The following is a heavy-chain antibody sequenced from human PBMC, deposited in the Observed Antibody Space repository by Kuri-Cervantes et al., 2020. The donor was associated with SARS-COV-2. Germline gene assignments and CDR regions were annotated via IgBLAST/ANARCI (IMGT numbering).Heavy chain of an antibody. CDR3: VRVRRYASGIVLGHYFDY. CDR1: GFTFNNYW. CDR2: ISSDGSTT. Sequence: GESLKISCAASGFTFNNYWMHWVRQGPGQGLVWVSRISSDGSTTDYADSVKGRLTISRDNAKDTLYLEMNSLRAEDTAVYYCVRVRRYASGIVLGHYFDYWGQGILVTVSS. V-gene: IGHV3-74*01. J-gene: IGHJ4*02. D-gene: IGHD3-10*01.